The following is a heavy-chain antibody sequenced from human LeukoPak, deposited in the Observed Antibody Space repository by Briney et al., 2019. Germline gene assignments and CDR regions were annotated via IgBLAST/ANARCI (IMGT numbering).Heavy chain of an antibody. D-gene: IGHD3-22*01. V-gene: IGHV3-30*18. J-gene: IGHJ3*02. CDR2: ISYDGRNK. CDR3: AKEGNYYDSGGSTGAFDI. Sequence: GGSLRLSCAASGFIFSNYGMHWVRQAPGTGLEWVAAISYDGRNKYYEDSVKGRLTISRDNSKSTLYLQMNSLRAEDTAVYYCAKEGNYYDSGGSTGAFDIWGQGTMVTVSS. CDR1: GFIFSNYG.